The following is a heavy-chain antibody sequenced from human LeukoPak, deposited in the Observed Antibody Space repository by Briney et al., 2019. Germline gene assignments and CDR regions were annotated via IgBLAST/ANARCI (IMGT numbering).Heavy chain of an antibody. J-gene: IGHJ6*03. CDR2: IYTSGST. D-gene: IGHD3-22*01. Sequence: SETLSLTCTVSGGSISSYYWSWIRQPAGKGLEWIGRIYTSGSTNYNPSLKSRVTMSVDTSKNQFSLKLSSVTAADTAVYYCARDKYYYDSSVDYYYMDVWGKGTTVTISS. CDR3: ARDKYYYDSSVDYYYMDV. CDR1: GGSISSYY. V-gene: IGHV4-4*07.